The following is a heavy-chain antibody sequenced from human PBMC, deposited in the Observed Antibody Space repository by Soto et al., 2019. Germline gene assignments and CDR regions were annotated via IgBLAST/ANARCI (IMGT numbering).Heavy chain of an antibody. CDR2: INPSGART. CDR3: VGGGLVLVSTRSQDPFDV. Sequence: ASVKVSCKASGYTFTSYYIHWVRQAPGQGLEWMGMINPSGARTTYAQKFQGRVTMTRDTSTSTVYMELSSLRSEDTAVYYCVGGGLVLVSTRSQDPFDVWGQGTMVTVSS. J-gene: IGHJ3*01. D-gene: IGHD2-15*01. CDR1: GYTFTSYY. V-gene: IGHV1-46*01.